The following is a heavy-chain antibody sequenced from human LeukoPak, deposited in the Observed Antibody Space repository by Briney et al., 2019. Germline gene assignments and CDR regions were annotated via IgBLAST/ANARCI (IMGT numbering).Heavy chain of an antibody. CDR2: MDYSGRT. J-gene: IGHJ4*02. V-gene: IGHV4-39*01. Sequence: SETLSLTCNVSGGSIGSRCYHWGWIRQPPGKGLKWIGSMDYSGRTYHNPSLRSRVTISVDASKNQLSLNQSSLKLTSVTAADTAVYYCARQIEVPGAIDYWGQGTLVSVSS. CDR3: ARQIEVPGAIDY. CDR1: GGSIGSRCYH. D-gene: IGHD6-19*01.